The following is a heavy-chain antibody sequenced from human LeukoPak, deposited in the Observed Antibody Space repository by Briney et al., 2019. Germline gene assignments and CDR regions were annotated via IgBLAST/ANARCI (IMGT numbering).Heavy chain of an antibody. D-gene: IGHD2-15*01. J-gene: IGHJ6*02. CDR2: ISAYNGNT. Sequence: GASVKVSCKASGYTFTSYGISWVRQAPGQGLEWMGWISAYNGNTNYAQKLQGRVTMTTDTSTSTAYMELRSLRSDDTAVYYCASLLGYCSGGSCYSHHSMDVWGQGTTVTVSS. CDR3: ASLLGYCSGGSCYSHHSMDV. CDR1: GYTFTSYG. V-gene: IGHV1-18*01.